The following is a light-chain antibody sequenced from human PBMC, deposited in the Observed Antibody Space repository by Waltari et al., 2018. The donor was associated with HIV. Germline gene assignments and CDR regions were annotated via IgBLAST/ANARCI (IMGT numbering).Light chain of an antibody. CDR1: QDITNY. V-gene: IGKV1-33*01. CDR3: QQYDNLPLT. J-gene: IGKJ4*01. Sequence: DIQMTQSPSSLSASVGDRVTITCQASQDITNYLNWYQQKPGKAPKLLIYGASSLETGVPSRFSGNGSGTDFTFTISSLQPEDIATYYCQQYDNLPLTFGGGTKVEIK. CDR2: GAS.